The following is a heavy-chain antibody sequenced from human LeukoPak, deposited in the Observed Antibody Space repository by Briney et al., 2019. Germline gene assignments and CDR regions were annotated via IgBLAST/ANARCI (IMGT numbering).Heavy chain of an antibody. CDR2: IYDHGRT. CDR3: ARGLAGRASGAVYFDL. V-gene: IGHV4-59*01. D-gene: IGHD3-16*01. CDR1: GGSFSY. Sequence: PSETLSLTCIVSGGSFSYLSWIRQPPGKGLEWIGIIYDHGRTEYNPSLKSRVSISVDTSKNQVSLRLNSVTPADTAVYYCARGLAGRASGAVYFDLWGRGALATVSS. J-gene: IGHJ2*01.